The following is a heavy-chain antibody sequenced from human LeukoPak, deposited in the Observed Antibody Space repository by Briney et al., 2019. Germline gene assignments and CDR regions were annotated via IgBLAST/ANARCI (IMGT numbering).Heavy chain of an antibody. V-gene: IGHV3-23*01. CDR2: ITGRGDAT. CDR1: DFSFITYA. CDR3: AKCILTGYYKGYMDV. Sequence: GGSLRLSCAASDFSFITYAMSWVRQAPGKGLEWVSTITGRGDATYYADSVKGRFTISRDNYKNTLYLQMNSLRADDTAVYYCAKCILTGYYKGYMDVWGKGTTVTISS. D-gene: IGHD3-9*01. J-gene: IGHJ6*03.